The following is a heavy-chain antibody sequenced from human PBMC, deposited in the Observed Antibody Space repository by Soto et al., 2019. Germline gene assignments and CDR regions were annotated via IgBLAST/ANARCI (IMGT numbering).Heavy chain of an antibody. Sequence: QEQLVESGGGVVQPGRSLRLSCAASGFPFWTYGMHWVRQAPGKGLEWVAVIWYNGTNKYYADSLKGRFTISRDNSGNTLYLQMNSLRVEDTAIYYCARAGSAASGNPFEHWGQGTLVTVSS. CDR1: GFPFWTYG. CDR3: ARAGSAASGNPFEH. CDR2: IWYNGTNK. J-gene: IGHJ4*02. V-gene: IGHV3-33*01. D-gene: IGHD6-13*01.